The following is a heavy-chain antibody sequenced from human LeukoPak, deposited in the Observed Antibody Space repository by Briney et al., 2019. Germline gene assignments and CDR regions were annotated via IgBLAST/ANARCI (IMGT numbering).Heavy chain of an antibody. V-gene: IGHV1-18*04. CDR2: ISAYNGNT. CDR3: ARVGSSWYTAYYFDY. Sequence: GASVKVSCKASGYTFTGYYMHWVRQAPGQGLEWMGRISAYNGNTNYAQKLQGRVTMTTDASTSTAYMELRSLRSDDTAVYYCARVGSSWYTAYYFDYWGQGTLVTVSS. CDR1: GYTFTGYY. J-gene: IGHJ4*02. D-gene: IGHD6-13*01.